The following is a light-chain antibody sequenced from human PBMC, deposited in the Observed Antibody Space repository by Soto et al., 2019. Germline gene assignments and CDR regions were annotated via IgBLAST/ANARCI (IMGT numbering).Light chain of an antibody. Sequence: QSVLTQPPSVSGAPGQRVTISCTGSSSNIGAGFDVYWYQHLPGTAHKLLIYDNTNRPSGVPDRFSGSKSGTSASLAITGLQAEDEADYYCQSYDSSLSAVVFGGVTKLTVL. CDR1: SSNIGAGFD. CDR2: DNT. V-gene: IGLV1-40*01. J-gene: IGLJ2*01. CDR3: QSYDSSLSAVV.